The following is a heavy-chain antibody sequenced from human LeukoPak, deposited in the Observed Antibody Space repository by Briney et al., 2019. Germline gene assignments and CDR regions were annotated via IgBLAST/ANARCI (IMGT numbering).Heavy chain of an antibody. Sequence: SVKVSCKASGGTFSSYAISWVRQAPGQGLEWMGGIIPIFGTANYAQKFQGRVTITMDESTSTAYMELSSLRSEDTAVYYCARGTVPAAIPYWYFDLWGRGTLVTVSS. CDR1: GGTFSSYA. CDR3: ARGTVPAAIPYWYFDL. V-gene: IGHV1-69*05. D-gene: IGHD2-2*02. CDR2: IIPIFGTA. J-gene: IGHJ2*01.